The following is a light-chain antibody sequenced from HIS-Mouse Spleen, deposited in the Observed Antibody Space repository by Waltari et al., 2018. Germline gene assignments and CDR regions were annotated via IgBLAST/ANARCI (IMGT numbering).Light chain of an antibody. Sequence: QAVLPQPPSAPGTPGPRVTISCSVSSSNFGGNPVNWYQQLPGTAPKLLIYSNNQRPSGVPDRFSGSKSGTSASLAISGLQSEDEADYYCAAWDDSLNGVVFGGGTKLTVL. V-gene: IGLV1-44*01. J-gene: IGLJ2*01. CDR2: SNN. CDR1: SSNFGGNP. CDR3: AAWDDSLNGVV.